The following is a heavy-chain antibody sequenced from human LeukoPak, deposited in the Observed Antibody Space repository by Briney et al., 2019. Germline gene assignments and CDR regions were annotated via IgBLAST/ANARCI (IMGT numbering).Heavy chain of an antibody. CDR2: ISSSSSTI. Sequence: GGSLRLSWVASGFTFSSYSMNWVRQAPGKGLEWVSYISSSSSTIYYADSVKGRFTISRDNAKNSLYPQMNSLRDEDTAVYYCARSGKTPFVYWGQGTLVTVSS. CDR1: GFTFSSYS. CDR3: ARSGKTPFVY. J-gene: IGHJ4*02. D-gene: IGHD4-23*01. V-gene: IGHV3-48*02.